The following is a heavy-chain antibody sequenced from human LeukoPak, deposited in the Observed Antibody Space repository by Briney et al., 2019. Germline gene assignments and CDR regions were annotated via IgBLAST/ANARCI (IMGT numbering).Heavy chain of an antibody. CDR1: GGSVYSGSYY. J-gene: IGHJ3*02. Sequence: YPSETLSRTCSVSGGSVYSGSYYWSWIRQPPGKGLEWIGYVYHSGSTNYNPSLKSRVTISVDTSKNQFSLKLISVTAADTAVYYCARTTYYYDSSGYDRGYAFDIWGQGTMVTVSS. CDR3: ARTTYYYDSSGYDRGYAFDI. CDR2: VYHSGST. V-gene: IGHV4-61*01. D-gene: IGHD3-22*01.